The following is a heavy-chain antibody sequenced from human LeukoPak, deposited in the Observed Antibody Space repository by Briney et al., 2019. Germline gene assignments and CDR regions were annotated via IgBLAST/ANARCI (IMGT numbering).Heavy chain of an antibody. CDR3: ARAMPHDNWFDP. D-gene: IGHD2-2*01. J-gene: IGHJ5*02. CDR1: GFTFSDSA. Sequence: GGSLRLSCAASGFTFSDSAMHWVRQAAGKGLVWVSRINGDGSNTTYADSVKGRFTISRDNAKNTLYLQMNSLRAEDTAVYYCARAMPHDNWFDPWGQGSLVTVSS. CDR2: INGDGSNT. V-gene: IGHV3-74*03.